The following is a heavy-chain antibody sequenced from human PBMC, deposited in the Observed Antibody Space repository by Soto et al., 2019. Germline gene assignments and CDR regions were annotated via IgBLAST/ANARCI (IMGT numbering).Heavy chain of an antibody. CDR1: GYTFNRYW. J-gene: IGHJ4*02. CDR3: ARLPRDDHNTGFMGVFDY. V-gene: IGHV5-51*01. Sequence: GESPKLPCKCFGYTFNRYWIALLLDLPGHRLEWMAIIYPRDSGTRYSQSFQRQVSSAVDRSTNNAYLQWTSLNASDTGIYFCARLPRDDHNTGFMGVFDYWGQGTLVTVSS. D-gene: IGHD1-26*01. CDR2: IYPRDSGT.